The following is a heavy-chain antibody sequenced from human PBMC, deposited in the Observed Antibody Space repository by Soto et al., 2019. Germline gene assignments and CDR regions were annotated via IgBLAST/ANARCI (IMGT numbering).Heavy chain of an antibody. CDR3: ARDGYDSSGDSEYFQY. V-gene: IGHV3-48*03. D-gene: IGHD3-22*01. CDR2: ISSSGSSI. Sequence: GGSLRLSCAASGFTFSTYEMNWVRQAPGEGLEWISYISSSGSSIYYADSVKGRFTISRDNAWNSLHLQMNSLRVEDTAVYYCARDGYDSSGDSEYFQYWGQGTLVTVSS. J-gene: IGHJ1*01. CDR1: GFTFSTYE.